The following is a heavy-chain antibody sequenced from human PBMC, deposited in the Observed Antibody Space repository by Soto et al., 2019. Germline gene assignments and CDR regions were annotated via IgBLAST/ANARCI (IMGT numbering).Heavy chain of an antibody. CDR1: GFTFSSYS. Sequence: LRLSCAASGFTFSSYSMNWVRQAPGKGLEWISYIAGSGTNIHYADSVKGRFTISRDNAKNSLYLQMNSLRDEDTAFYYCARDKDFAFDIWGQGTLVTVSS. V-gene: IGHV3-48*02. CDR2: IAGSGTNI. CDR3: ARDKDFAFDI. J-gene: IGHJ3*02.